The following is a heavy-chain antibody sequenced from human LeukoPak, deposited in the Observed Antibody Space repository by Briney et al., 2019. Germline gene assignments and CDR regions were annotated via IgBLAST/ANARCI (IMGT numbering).Heavy chain of an antibody. V-gene: IGHV4-34*01. J-gene: IGHJ4*02. CDR3: ARRRYDASGYYPSRGGYFDY. D-gene: IGHD3-22*01. CDR1: GGSFSGYY. Sequence: PSETLSLTCAVYGGSFSGYYWSWIRQPPGKGLEWIGEINHSGSTNYNPSLKSRVTISVDTSKNQFSLKLSSVTAADTAVYYCARRRYDASGYYPSRGGYFDYWGQGTLATVSS. CDR2: INHSGST.